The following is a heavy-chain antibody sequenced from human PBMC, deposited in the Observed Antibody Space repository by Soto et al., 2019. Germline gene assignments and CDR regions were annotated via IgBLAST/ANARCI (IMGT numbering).Heavy chain of an antibody. J-gene: IGHJ4*02. CDR1: GGSISSSSYY. V-gene: IGHV4-39*02. CDR3: AREGGGYCSGGSCQVDY. D-gene: IGHD2-15*01. CDR2: IYYRGNT. Sequence: SETLSLTCTVSGGSISSSSYYWGWIRQPPGKGLEWIGSIYYRGNTYYNPSLKSRVTISVDTSKNQFSLKLSSVTAADTAVYYCAREGGGYCSGGSCQVDYWGQGTLVTV.